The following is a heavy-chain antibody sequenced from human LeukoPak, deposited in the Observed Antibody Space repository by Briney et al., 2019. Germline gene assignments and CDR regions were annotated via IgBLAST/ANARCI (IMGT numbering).Heavy chain of an antibody. Sequence: SETLSLTCTVSGGSISSGSYYWSWIRQPAGKGLEWIGRIYTSGSTNYNPSLKSRVTISVDTAKNQFSLKLSSVTAADTAVYYCAGTSIAASPFDYWGQGTLVTVSS. CDR3: AGTSIAASPFDY. J-gene: IGHJ4*02. CDR1: GGSISSGSYY. V-gene: IGHV4-61*02. CDR2: IYTSGST. D-gene: IGHD6-6*01.